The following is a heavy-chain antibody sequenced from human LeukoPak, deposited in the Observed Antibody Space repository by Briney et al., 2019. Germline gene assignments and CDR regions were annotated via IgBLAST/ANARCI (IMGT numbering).Heavy chain of an antibody. CDR2: IIPILGIA. CDR3: ARDLFGIVVVVAYGMDV. Sequence: SVKVSCKASGGTFSSYAISWVRQAPGQGLEWMGRIIPILGIANYAQKFQGRVTITADKSTSTAYMELSSLRSEDTAVYYCARDLFGIVVVVAYGMDVWGQGTTVTVSS. V-gene: IGHV1-69*04. CDR1: GGTFSSYA. J-gene: IGHJ6*02. D-gene: IGHD2-15*01.